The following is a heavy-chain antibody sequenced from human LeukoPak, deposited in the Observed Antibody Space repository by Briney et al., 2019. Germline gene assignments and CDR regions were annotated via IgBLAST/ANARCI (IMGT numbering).Heavy chain of an antibody. Sequence: SETLSLTCTVSGGSISSYYWSWIRQPAGKGLEWIGRIYTSGSTNYNPSLKSRVTISVDTSKNQLSLKLSSVTAADTAVYYCARHSGYVREVDYWGQGTLVTVSS. CDR3: ARHSGYVREVDY. V-gene: IGHV4-4*07. J-gene: IGHJ4*02. D-gene: IGHD5-12*01. CDR2: IYTSGST. CDR1: GGSISSYY.